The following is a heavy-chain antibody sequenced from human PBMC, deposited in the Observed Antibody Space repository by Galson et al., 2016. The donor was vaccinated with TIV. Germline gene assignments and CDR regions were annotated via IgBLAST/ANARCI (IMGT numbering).Heavy chain of an antibody. CDR2: INPYGDDT. D-gene: IGHD5-18*01. CDR1: GYPFSAYY. CDR3: ARGFNYGFDFYYGMDV. J-gene: IGHJ6*02. V-gene: IGHV1-2*02. Sequence: SCKASGYPFSAYYIHWVRQAPGQGLEWMGWINPYGDDTNYEQRFQGRVSMTSDTSINTAYVELSSLRSDDTAIFFCARGFNYGFDFYYGMDVWGQGTTVTVSS.